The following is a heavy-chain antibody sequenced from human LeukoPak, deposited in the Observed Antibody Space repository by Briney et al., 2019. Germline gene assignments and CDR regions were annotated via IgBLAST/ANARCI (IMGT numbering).Heavy chain of an antibody. CDR2: IIPIFGIA. D-gene: IGHD3-22*01. Sequence: SVKVSCKASGGTFSSYAISWVRQAPGQGLEWMGRIIPIFGIANYAQKFQGRVTITADKPTSTAYMELSSLRSEDTAVYYCARRGYYDSSGYYYFPYWGQGTLVTVSS. V-gene: IGHV1-69*04. CDR1: GGTFSSYA. CDR3: ARRGYYDSSGYYYFPY. J-gene: IGHJ4*02.